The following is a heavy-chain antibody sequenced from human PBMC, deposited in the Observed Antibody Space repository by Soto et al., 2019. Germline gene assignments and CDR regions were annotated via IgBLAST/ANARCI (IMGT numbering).Heavy chain of an antibody. Sequence: QVQLQESGPGLVKPSETLSLTCTVSGGSISSYYWSWIRQPPGKGLEWIGYIYYSGSTNYNPSLKSRVTISVDTSKNQFSLKLSSVTAADTAVYYCARAIRGYSFGYYYYYYMDVWGKGTTVTVSS. CDR3: ARAIRGYSFGYYYYYYMDV. CDR1: GGSISSYY. D-gene: IGHD5-18*01. V-gene: IGHV4-59*01. J-gene: IGHJ6*03. CDR2: IYYSGST.